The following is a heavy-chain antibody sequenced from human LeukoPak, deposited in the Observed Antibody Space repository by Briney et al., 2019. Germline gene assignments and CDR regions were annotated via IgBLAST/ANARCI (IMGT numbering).Heavy chain of an antibody. CDR2: INAGNGNT. D-gene: IGHD5-12*01. Sequence: ASVKVSCKASGYTFTNYALHWVRQAPGQRLEWMGWINAGNGNTQYSQKFQGRATITSDTSANIVYMEMSNLRSEDTAIYFCAKFYSSNDRGSDYWGQGTLVTVSS. CDR1: GYTFTNYA. CDR3: AKFYSSNDRGSDY. V-gene: IGHV1-3*01. J-gene: IGHJ4*02.